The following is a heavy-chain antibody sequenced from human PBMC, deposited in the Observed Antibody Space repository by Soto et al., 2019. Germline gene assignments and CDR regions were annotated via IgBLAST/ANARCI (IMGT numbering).Heavy chain of an antibody. CDR3: ARGTILTGYYPFDY. Sequence: GGSLRLSCAASGFTFSSYWMHWVRQAPGKGLVWVSRINSDGSSTSYADSVKGRFTISRDNAKNTLYLQMNSLRAEDTAVYYCARGTILTGYYPFDYWGQGTLVTVSS. J-gene: IGHJ4*02. V-gene: IGHV3-74*01. CDR2: INSDGSST. CDR1: GFTFSSYW. D-gene: IGHD3-9*01.